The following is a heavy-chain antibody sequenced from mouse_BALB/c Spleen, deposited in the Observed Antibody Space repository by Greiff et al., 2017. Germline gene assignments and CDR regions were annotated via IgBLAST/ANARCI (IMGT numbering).Heavy chain of an antibody. V-gene: IGHV5-6-5*01. CDR2: ISSGGST. CDR3: AHYDGYYDWYFDV. Sequence: EVKLQESGGGLVKPGGSLKLSCAASGFTFSSYAMSWVRQTPEKRLEWVASISSGGSTYYPDSVKGRFTISRDNARNILYLQMSSLRSEDTAMYYCAHYDGYYDWYFDVWGAGTTVTVSS. J-gene: IGHJ1*01. CDR1: GFTFSSYA. D-gene: IGHD2-3*01.